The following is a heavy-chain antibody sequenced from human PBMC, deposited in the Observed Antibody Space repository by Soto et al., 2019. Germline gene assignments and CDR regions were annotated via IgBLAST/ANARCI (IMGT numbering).Heavy chain of an antibody. CDR3: ARGRRAARREFDY. Sequence: PXETLSLTCAVYGGSFSGYYWSWIRQPPGKGLEWIGEINHSGSTNYNPSLKSRVTISVDTSKNQFSLKLSSVTAADTAVYYCARGRRAARREFDYWGQGTLVTVSS. CDR1: GGSFSGYY. CDR2: INHSGST. J-gene: IGHJ4*02. D-gene: IGHD6-6*01. V-gene: IGHV4-34*01.